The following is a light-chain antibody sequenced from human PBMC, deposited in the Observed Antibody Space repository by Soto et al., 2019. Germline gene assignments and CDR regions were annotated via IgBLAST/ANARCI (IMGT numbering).Light chain of an antibody. J-gene: IGKJ1*01. Sequence: DIQMTQSPHTLSASVGDRVTITCRASQTISSWLAWYQQKPGKAPKLLIYKASTLKSGVPSRFSGSGSGTEFTLTISSLQPDDFATYYCQHYNSYSEAFGQGTKVDI. V-gene: IGKV1-5*03. CDR2: KAS. CDR3: QHYNSYSEA. CDR1: QTISSW.